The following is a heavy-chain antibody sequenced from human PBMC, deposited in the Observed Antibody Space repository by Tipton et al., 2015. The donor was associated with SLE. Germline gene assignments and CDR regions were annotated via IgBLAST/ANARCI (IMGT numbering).Heavy chain of an antibody. CDR1: GFTFSSYA. Sequence: SLRLSCAASGFTFSSYAMSWVRQAPGKGLEWVSAISGSGGSTYYADSVKGRFTISRDNSKNTLYLQMNSLRAEDTAVYYCAKGSVALDYFDYWGQGTLVTVSS. CDR2: ISGSGGST. CDR3: AKGSVALDYFDY. D-gene: IGHD5/OR15-5a*01. J-gene: IGHJ4*02. V-gene: IGHV3-23*01.